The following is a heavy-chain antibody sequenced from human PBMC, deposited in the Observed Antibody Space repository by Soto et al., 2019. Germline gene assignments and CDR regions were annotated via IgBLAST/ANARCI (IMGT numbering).Heavy chain of an antibody. Sequence: QVQLVQSGAEVKKPGSSVKVSCKASGGTFSSYAISWVRQAPGQGLEWMGGIIPIFGTANYAQKFQGRVTITADESTSTAYMELSSLRSEDTDVYYCARSMVRGVRYYYYGMDVWGQGTTVTVSS. J-gene: IGHJ6*02. V-gene: IGHV1-69*01. CDR3: ARSMVRGVRYYYYGMDV. CDR2: IIPIFGTA. D-gene: IGHD3-10*01. CDR1: GGTFSSYA.